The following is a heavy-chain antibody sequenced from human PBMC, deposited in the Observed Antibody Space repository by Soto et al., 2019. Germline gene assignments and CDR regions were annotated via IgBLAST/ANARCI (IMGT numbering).Heavy chain of an antibody. D-gene: IGHD2-15*01. CDR2: SNAGNGNT. CDR1: GYTFSNYA. J-gene: IGHJ6*02. Sequence: QVQLVQSGAEVKKPGASVKVSCEASGYTFSNYAIHWVRHAPGQRREWMGGSNAGNGNTKYSQSFHGRATSTSDTSASTAYMELGSLSFADTAVYYCAREESGGSWAVGYYYGMAVWGQGTTVTVSS. CDR3: AREESGGSWAVGYYYGMAV. V-gene: IGHV1-3*01.